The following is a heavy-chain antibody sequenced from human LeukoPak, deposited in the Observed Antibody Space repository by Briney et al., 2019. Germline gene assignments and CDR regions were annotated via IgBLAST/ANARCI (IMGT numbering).Heavy chain of an antibody. Sequence: PSETLSLTCTASGGSIRSTYCSWIRRPAGKEREGSGRVYSSGSTDYNPSLKSRVTMSVDTSKNQFSLKVTSVAAADTAVYYCARDQSSGYNWFAPWGQGTLVTVSS. J-gene: IGHJ5*02. CDR2: VYSSGST. CDR1: GGSIRSTY. D-gene: IGHD6-19*01. CDR3: ARDQSSGYNWFAP. V-gene: IGHV4-4*07.